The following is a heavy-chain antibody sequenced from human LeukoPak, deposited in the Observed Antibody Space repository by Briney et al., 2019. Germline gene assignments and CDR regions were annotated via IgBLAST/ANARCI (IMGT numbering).Heavy chain of an antibody. J-gene: IGHJ5*02. D-gene: IGHD4-11*01. V-gene: IGHV4-39*07. CDR3: SREGYSCPNWFDT. CDR1: GGSISSSRSY. CDR2: IYYNGDT. Sequence: SETLSLTCSVSGGSISSSRSYWGWIRQTPGKGLEWVGSIYYNGDTYYNPSFKSRVSMSVDTAKNQISVILTSVTAADTAVYYCSREGYSCPNWFDTWGQGTLVTVSS.